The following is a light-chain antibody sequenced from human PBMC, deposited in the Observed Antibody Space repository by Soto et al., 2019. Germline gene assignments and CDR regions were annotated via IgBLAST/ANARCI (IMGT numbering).Light chain of an antibody. J-gene: IGKJ1*01. CDR2: GAS. Sequence: EIVLTQSPGTLYLSRGERATLSCMASQSVSSSFLAWYQQKPGQAPRRLIYGASSRATGIPDRFSGSGSGTDFTLTISRLEPEDFALYYCQQYANSRTFGQGTKVEIK. CDR1: QSVSSSF. CDR3: QQYANSRT. V-gene: IGKV3-20*01.